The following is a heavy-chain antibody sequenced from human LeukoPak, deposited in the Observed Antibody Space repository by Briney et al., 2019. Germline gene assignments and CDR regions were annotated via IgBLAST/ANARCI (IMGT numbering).Heavy chain of an antibody. V-gene: IGHV3-23*01. D-gene: IGHD2-2*02. Sequence: PGGSLRLSCAASGFTFSSYAMSWVRQAPGKGLEWVSTISASGGSTYYADSVKGRFPISRDNSKNTLYLQMNSLRAEDTAVYYCANMDIVVVPAAINAFDIWGQGTMVTVSS. CDR2: ISASGGST. CDR1: GFTFSSYA. CDR3: ANMDIVVVPAAINAFDI. J-gene: IGHJ3*02.